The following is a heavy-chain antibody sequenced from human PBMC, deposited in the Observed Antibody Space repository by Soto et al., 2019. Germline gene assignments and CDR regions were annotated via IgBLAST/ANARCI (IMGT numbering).Heavy chain of an antibody. V-gene: IGHV4-61*01. CDR3: ARDRGIRRVGATSGIDY. CDR1: GGSVSSGNYY. CDR2: IYYSGST. Sequence: SETLSLTCTVSGGSVSSGNYYWSWIRQPPGKGLEWIGYIYYSGSTNYKPSLKSRVTISVDMSKNQFSLKLSSVTAADTAVYYCARDRGIRRVGATSGIDYWGQGTLVTVSS. D-gene: IGHD1-26*01. J-gene: IGHJ4*02.